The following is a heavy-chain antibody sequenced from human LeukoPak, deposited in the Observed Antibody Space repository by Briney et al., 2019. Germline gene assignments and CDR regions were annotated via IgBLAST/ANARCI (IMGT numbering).Heavy chain of an antibody. J-gene: IGHJ4*02. V-gene: IGHV1-2*02. CDR1: GYRFTGFY. D-gene: IGHD2-8*01. CDR2: INPNTGGT. CDR3: AREADFNGSGRGDS. Sequence: ASVKVSCKTSGYRFTGFYIHWVRQAPGHGLEWMGWINPNTGGTNSALKFQGRVTLTTDTSISAAYMDLRSLTSDDTAVYYCAREADFNGSGRGDSWGQGTLVIVSS.